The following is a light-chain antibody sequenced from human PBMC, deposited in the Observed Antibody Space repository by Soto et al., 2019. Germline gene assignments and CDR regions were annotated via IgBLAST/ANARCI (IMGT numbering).Light chain of an antibody. V-gene: IGKV3-11*01. CDR1: QSVSSY. CDR2: DAS. Sequence: EIVLTQSPATLSLSPGERATLSCRASQSVSSYLAWYQQKPGQAPRLLIYDASNRATGIPARFSGSGSVTDFTLTISSLEHEDFAVYYCQQRSNWPLMYTFGQGNKLEIK. J-gene: IGKJ2*01. CDR3: QQRSNWPLMYT.